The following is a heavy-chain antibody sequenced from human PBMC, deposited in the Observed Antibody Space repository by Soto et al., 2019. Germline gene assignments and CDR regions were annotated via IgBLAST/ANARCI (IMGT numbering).Heavy chain of an antibody. V-gene: IGHV3-23*01. J-gene: IGHJ3*01. CDR1: GFTIGGYA. CDR2: ISGSGGST. D-gene: IGHD3-10*01. Sequence: EVQLLESGGGLVQPGGSLRLSCEGSGFTIGGYAMGWVRHPPGKGLEWVSSISGSGGSTYYAESVRGRFTISRDNSKNTLHLQVSSLRAEDTAVYYCAKYRGGSYNYKPFDVWGQGTIVTVSS. CDR3: AKYRGGSYNYKPFDV.